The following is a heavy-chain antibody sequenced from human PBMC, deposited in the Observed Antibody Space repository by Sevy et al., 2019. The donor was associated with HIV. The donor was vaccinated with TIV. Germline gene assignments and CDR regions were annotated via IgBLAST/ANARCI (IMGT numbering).Heavy chain of an antibody. Sequence: GGSLRLSCAASGFSFSDYYMTWIRQAPGKGLEWVSYISSGSRYTNYADSVKGRFAISRDNAENSLYLQMSSLRAEDTAVYCCARVRVVAADYYFDYWGQGTLVTVSS. D-gene: IGHD6-13*01. CDR2: ISSGSRYT. V-gene: IGHV3-11*06. CDR3: ARVRVVAADYYFDY. CDR1: GFSFSDYY. J-gene: IGHJ4*02.